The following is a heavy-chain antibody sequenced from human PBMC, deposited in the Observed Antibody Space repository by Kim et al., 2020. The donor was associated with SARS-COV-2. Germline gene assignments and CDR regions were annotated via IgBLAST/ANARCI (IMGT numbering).Heavy chain of an antibody. Sequence: SETLSLTCTVSGGSVSSGSYYWSWIRQPPGKELEWIGYIYYSGSTNYNPSLKSRVTISVDTSKNQFSLKLSSVTAADTAVYYCARDRNNNWFDSWGQGALVTVSS. V-gene: IGHV4-61*01. J-gene: IGHJ5*01. CDR3: ARDRNNNWFDS. CDR1: GGSVSSGSYY. CDR2: IYYSGST.